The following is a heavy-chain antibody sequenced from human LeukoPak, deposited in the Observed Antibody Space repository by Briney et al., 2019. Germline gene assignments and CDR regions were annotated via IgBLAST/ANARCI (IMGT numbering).Heavy chain of an antibody. J-gene: IGHJ3*02. V-gene: IGHV4-39*01. CDR2: IYYSGST. CDR1: GGSISSSSYY. CDR3: ARLPKITIFGVVTLGAFDI. Sequence: SETLSLTCTVSGGSISSSSYYWGWIRQPPGKGLEWIVSIYYSGSTYYNPSLKSRVTISVDTSKNQFSLKLSSVTAANTAVYYCARLPKITIFGVVTLGAFDIWGQGTMVTVSS. D-gene: IGHD3-3*01.